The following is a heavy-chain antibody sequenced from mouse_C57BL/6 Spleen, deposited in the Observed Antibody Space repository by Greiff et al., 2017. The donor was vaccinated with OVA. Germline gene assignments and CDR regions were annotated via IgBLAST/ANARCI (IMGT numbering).Heavy chain of an antibody. CDR1: GYTFTDYY. CDR2: INPNNGGT. D-gene: IGHD1-1*01. J-gene: IGHJ2*01. CDR3: ARYPDYYGSSLDYFDY. V-gene: IGHV1-26*01. Sequence: EVQLQQSGPELVKPGASVKISCKASGYTFTDYYMNWVKQSHGKSLEWIGDINPNNGGTSYNQKFKGKATLTVDKSSSTAYMELRSLTSEDSAVYYCARYPDYYGSSLDYFDYWGQGTTLTVSS.